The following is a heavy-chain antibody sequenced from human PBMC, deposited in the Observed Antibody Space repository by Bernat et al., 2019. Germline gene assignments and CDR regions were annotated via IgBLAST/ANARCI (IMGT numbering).Heavy chain of an antibody. D-gene: IGHD3-10*01. CDR3: ARSAGADI. J-gene: IGHJ3*02. CDR2: ITSDGSST. CDR1: GFTFSSFW. V-gene: IGHV3-74*02. Sequence: VQLVESGGGVVQPGRSLRLSCAASGFTFSSFWMHWVRQAPGKGLVWISRITSDGSSTTYADSVKGRFTISRDNAKNTVYLQMNSLRAEDTAVYYCARSAGADIWGQGTMVTVSS.